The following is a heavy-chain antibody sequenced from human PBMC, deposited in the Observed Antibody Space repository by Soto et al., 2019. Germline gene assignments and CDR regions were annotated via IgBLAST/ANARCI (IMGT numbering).Heavy chain of an antibody. D-gene: IGHD3-3*01. CDR3: ARAGSGSGYYKAYYYYGMDV. CDR1: GFTVSSNY. Sequence: SLRLSCAASGFTVSSNYMSWVRQAPGKGLEWVSVIYSGGSTYYADSVKGRFTISRDNSKNTLYLQMNSLRAEDTAVYYCARAGSGSGYYKAYYYYGMDVWGQGTTVTVSS. V-gene: IGHV3-53*01. J-gene: IGHJ6*02. CDR2: IYSGGST.